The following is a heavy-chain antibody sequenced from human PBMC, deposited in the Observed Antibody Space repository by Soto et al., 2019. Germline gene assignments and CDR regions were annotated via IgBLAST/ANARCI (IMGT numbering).Heavy chain of an antibody. Sequence: QVQLQESGPGLVKPSQTLSLTCTVSGGSISSGDYYWSWIRQPPGKGLEWIGYIYYSGSTYYNPSLKSRVTISVDTSKNQFSLKLSSVTAADTAVYYCARGGVDYYYYYGMDVWGQGTTVTVSS. CDR2: IYYSGST. CDR3: ARGGVDYYYYYGMDV. V-gene: IGHV4-30-4*01. CDR1: GGSISSGDYY. J-gene: IGHJ6*02. D-gene: IGHD1-26*01.